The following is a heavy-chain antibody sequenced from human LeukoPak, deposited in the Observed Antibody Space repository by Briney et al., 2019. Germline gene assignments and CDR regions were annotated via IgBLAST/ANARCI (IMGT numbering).Heavy chain of an antibody. CDR2: ISGSGGNT. CDR3: ARAHCSGGSCYYYYYGMDV. CDR1: GFTFSSYA. V-gene: IGHV3-23*01. D-gene: IGHD2-15*01. Sequence: GGSLRLSCAASGFTFSSYAMSWVRQAPGKGLEWVSGISGSGGNTYYADSVKGRFTISRDNSKNTLYLQMNSLRAEDTAVYYCARAHCSGGSCYYYYYGMDVWGQGTTVTVSS. J-gene: IGHJ6*02.